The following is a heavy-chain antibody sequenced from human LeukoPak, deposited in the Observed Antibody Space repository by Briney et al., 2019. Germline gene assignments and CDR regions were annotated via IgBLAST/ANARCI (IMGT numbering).Heavy chain of an antibody. Sequence: GASVKVSCKASGGTFSSYAISWVRQAPGQGLEWMGGIIPIFGTANYAQKFQGRVTITADESTSTAYMELSSLRSEDTAVYYCASTMDFWCGYSRRYYYYYMDVWGKGTTVTVSS. J-gene: IGHJ6*03. CDR2: IIPIFGTA. V-gene: IGHV1-69*13. CDR3: ASTMDFWCGYSRRYYYYYMDV. D-gene: IGHD3-3*01. CDR1: GGTFSSYA.